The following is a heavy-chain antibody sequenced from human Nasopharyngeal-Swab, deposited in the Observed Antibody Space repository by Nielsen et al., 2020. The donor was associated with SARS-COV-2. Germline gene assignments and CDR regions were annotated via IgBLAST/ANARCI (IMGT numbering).Heavy chain of an antibody. CDR1: GFTFDDYA. CDR2: ISWNSGSI. V-gene: IGHV3-9*01. Sequence: GGSLRLSCAASGFTFDDYAMHWVRQAPGKGLEWVSGISWNSGSIGYADSVKGRFTISRDNAKNSLYLQMNSLGAEDTALYYCAKAGGYPRGIWYFDLWGRGTLVTVSS. CDR3: AKAGGYPRGIWYFDL. J-gene: IGHJ2*01. D-gene: IGHD3-22*01.